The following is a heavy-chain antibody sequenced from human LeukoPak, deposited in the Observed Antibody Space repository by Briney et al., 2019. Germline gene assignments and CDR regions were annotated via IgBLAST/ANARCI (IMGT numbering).Heavy chain of an antibody. J-gene: IGHJ3*02. V-gene: IGHV3-48*04. CDR2: ISSSGSTI. CDR3: AKENDAFDI. CDR1: GFTFSTYA. Sequence: PGGSLRLSCAASGFTFSTYAMSWVRQAPGKGLEWVSYISSSGSTIYYADSVKGRFTISRDNAKNSLYLQMNSLRAEDTALYYCAKENDAFDIWGQGTMVTVSS.